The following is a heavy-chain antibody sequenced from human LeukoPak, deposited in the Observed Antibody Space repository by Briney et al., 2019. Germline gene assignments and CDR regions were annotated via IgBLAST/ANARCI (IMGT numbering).Heavy chain of an antibody. CDR3: ARGPEYDFWSGIDY. CDR1: GGSFSGYY. CDR2: INHSGST. Sequence: KTSETLSLTCAVYGGSFSGYYWSWIRQPPGKGLEWIGEINHSGSTNYNPSLKSRVTISVDTSKNQFSLKLSSVTAADTAVYYCARGPEYDFWSGIDYWGQGTLVTVPS. V-gene: IGHV4-34*01. D-gene: IGHD3-3*01. J-gene: IGHJ4*02.